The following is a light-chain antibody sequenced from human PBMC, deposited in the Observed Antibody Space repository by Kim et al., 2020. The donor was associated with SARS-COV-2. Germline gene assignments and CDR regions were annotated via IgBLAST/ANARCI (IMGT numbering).Light chain of an antibody. Sequence: GQSITMSCTGTRSDVGTFNLVSWYQYHPGKAPKLRIYEVTNRPSGVSNRFSGSKTGNTASLTISGLQAEDETDYYCCSYAGSNSWVFGGGTQLTVL. V-gene: IGLV2-23*02. CDR1: RSDVGTFNL. CDR2: EVT. CDR3: CSYAGSNSWV. J-gene: IGLJ3*02.